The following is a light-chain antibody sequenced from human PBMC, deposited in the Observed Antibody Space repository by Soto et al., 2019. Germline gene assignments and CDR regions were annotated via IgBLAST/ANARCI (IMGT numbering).Light chain of an antibody. CDR3: QQSYSTPPWT. J-gene: IGKJ1*01. V-gene: IGKV1-39*01. CDR2: AAS. CDR1: QSISSY. Sequence: DIQMTQSPSSLSASVGDRVTITCRASQSISSYLNWYQHKPVKAPKLLIYAASSLQSGVPSRFSGSGSGTDFTLTISSLQPEDFATYYCQQSYSTPPWTFGQGTKVEIK.